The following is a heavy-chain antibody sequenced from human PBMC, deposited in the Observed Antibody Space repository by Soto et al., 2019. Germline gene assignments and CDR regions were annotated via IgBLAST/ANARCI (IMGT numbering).Heavy chain of an antibody. D-gene: IGHD2-21*01. V-gene: IGHV4-34*01. CDR1: GGSFSGYY. J-gene: IGHJ4*02. Sequence: PSETLSLTCAVYGGSFSGYYWSWIRQPPGKGLEWIGEINHSGSTNYNPSLKSRVTISVDTSKNQFSLKLSSVTAADTAVYYCARGLSYCGGDCFFFWGQGTLVTVSS. CDR2: INHSGST. CDR3: ARGLSYCGGDCFFF.